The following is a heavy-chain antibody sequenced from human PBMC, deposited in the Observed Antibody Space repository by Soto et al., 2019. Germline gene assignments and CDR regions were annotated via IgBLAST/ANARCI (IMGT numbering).Heavy chain of an antibody. CDR2: LSHDGRNE. D-gene: IGHD2-2*01. CDR3: AKVGGSGYCSSSSCYAADY. V-gene: IGHV3-30*18. CDR1: GFIFSDYG. Sequence: QVQLVESGGGVAQPGRSLRLSCAVSGFIFSDYGMHWVRQAPGKGLEWVALLSHDGRNEYYVDSVKGRFTISRDNSKNTLYLQMNSLRPEDTALYYCAKVGGSGYCSSSSCYAADYWGQGTLVTVSS. J-gene: IGHJ4*02.